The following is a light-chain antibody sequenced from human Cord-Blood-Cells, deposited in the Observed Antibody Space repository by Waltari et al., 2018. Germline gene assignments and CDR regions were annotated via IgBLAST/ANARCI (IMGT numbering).Light chain of an antibody. CDR1: RSDVGGYHL. CDR2: EVS. CDR3: CSYAGSSWV. Sequence: QSALTQPASVSGSPVQSITISRTGTRSDVGGYHLVSWYQQPPGKAPKLMTYEVSKRPSGVSNRFSGSKSGNTASLTISGLQAEDEADYYCCSYAGSSWVFGGGTKLTVL. V-gene: IGLV2-23*02. J-gene: IGLJ3*02.